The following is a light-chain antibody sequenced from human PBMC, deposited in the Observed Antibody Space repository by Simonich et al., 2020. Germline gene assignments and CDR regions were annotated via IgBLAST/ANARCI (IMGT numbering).Light chain of an antibody. CDR1: SSDVGGYNY. CDR3: AAWDDSLNGVV. J-gene: IGLJ2*01. V-gene: IGLV2-14*01. Sequence: QSALTQPASVSGAPGQSITISCTGTSSDVGGYNYGSWYQQHPGKAPKLMIYDGSSRPSGFPDRFSGAKSGTSASLAISGLQAEDEADYYCAAWDDSLNGVVFGGGTKLTVL. CDR2: DGS.